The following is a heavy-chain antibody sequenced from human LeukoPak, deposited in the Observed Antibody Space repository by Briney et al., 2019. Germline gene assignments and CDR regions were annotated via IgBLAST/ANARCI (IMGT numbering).Heavy chain of an antibody. Sequence: PGRSLRLSCAASGFTFDDYAMHWVRQAPGKGLEWVSGISWNSGSIGYADSVKGRFTISRDNAKNSLYLQMNSLRAEYMALYYCAKGVEMATITYFDYWGQGTLVTVSS. V-gene: IGHV3-9*03. CDR1: GFTFDDYA. CDR3: AKGVEMATITYFDY. D-gene: IGHD5-24*01. J-gene: IGHJ4*02. CDR2: ISWNSGSI.